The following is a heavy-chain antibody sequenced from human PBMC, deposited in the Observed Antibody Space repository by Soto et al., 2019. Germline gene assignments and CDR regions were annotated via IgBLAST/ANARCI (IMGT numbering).Heavy chain of an antibody. J-gene: IGHJ6*02. CDR2: ISYDGSNK. CDR1: GFTFSSYG. D-gene: IGHD2-8*01. CDR3: AKEYEQRYYYYYGMDV. Sequence: PGGSLRLSCAASGFTFSSYGMHWVRQAPGKGLEWVAVISYDGSNKYYADSVKGRFTISRDNSKNTLYLQMNSLRAEDTAVYYCAKEYEQRYYYYYGMDVWGQGATVTVSS. V-gene: IGHV3-30*18.